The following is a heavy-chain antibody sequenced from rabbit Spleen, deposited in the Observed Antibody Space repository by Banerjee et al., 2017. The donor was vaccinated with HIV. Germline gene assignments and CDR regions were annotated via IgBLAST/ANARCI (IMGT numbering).Heavy chain of an antibody. J-gene: IGHJ4*01. D-gene: IGHD2-1*01. V-gene: IGHV1S40*01. Sequence: QSLEESGGDLVKPGASLTLTCSASGVSFSFNSYMCWVRQAPGKGLEWIACIDIASSGFSYFASWAKGRFTISKTSSTTVTLQVTSLTAADTATYFCARGPYDDYGDFILWYFNLWGQGTLVTVS. CDR3: ARGPYDDYGDFILWYFNL. CDR2: IDIASSGFS. CDR1: GVSFSFNSY.